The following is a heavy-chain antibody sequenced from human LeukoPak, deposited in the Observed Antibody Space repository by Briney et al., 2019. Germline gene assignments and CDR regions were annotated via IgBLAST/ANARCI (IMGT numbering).Heavy chain of an antibody. CDR2: IYYSGST. D-gene: IGHD3-22*01. CDR1: GGSISSYY. Sequence: SETLSLTCTVSGGSISSYYWSWIRQPPGKGLEWIGYIYYSGSTNYNPSLKSRVTISVDTSKNQFSLKLSSVTAADTAVYYCARAAYYYDSSGYYYDYWGQGTLVTVSS. V-gene: IGHV4-59*01. J-gene: IGHJ4*02. CDR3: ARAAYYYDSSGYYYDY.